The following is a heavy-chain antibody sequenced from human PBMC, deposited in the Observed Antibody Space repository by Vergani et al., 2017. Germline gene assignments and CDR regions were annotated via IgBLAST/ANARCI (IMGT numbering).Heavy chain of an antibody. V-gene: IGHV3-23*01. J-gene: IGHJ4*02. CDR3: AKGWGVYIAGAGDY. D-gene: IGHD3-16*01. CDR1: GFTFSSYA. CDR2: SSGSGGST. Sequence: EVQLLESGGGLVQPGGSLRLSCAASGFTFSSYAMSWVRQAPGTGLEWVSASSGSGGSTSYADSVKGRFTISRDNAKNTLYLQMNSLRAEDTAVDYCAKGWGVYIAGAGDYWGQGTLVTVSS.